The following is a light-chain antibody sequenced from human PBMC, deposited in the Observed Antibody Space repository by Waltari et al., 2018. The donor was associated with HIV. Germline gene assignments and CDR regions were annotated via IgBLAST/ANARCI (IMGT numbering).Light chain of an antibody. J-gene: IGLJ2*01. Sequence: QSVLTQPPSVPGAPGQRVPIPCTGTSSNIGAGYDVHWYQQFPGSVPILLIYDNTNRPSGVPDRFSGSKSGTSASLAISGLQAEDEADYYCQSYDSSLKVIFGGGTKVTVL. V-gene: IGLV1-40*01. CDR1: SSNIGAGYD. CDR3: QSYDSSLKVI. CDR2: DNT.